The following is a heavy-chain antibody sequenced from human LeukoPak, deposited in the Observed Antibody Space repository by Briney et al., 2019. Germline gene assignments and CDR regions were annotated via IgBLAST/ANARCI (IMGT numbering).Heavy chain of an antibody. CDR1: GLTFSSYA. D-gene: IGHD4-17*01. CDR3: AKADRPTTVTPYFDY. J-gene: IGHJ4*02. V-gene: IGHV3-23*01. Sequence: GSLRLSCAASGLTFSSYAMSWVRQAPGKGLEWVSAISFTGGATYYADSVKGRFTISRDNSKNTLYLQMNSLRADDTAVYYCAKADRPTTVTPYFDYWGQGTLVTVSS. CDR2: ISFTGGAT.